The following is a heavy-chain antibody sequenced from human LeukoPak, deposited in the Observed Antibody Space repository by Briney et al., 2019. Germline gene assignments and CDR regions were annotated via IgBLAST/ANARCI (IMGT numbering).Heavy chain of an antibody. Sequence: GGSLKLSCAASGFTFSGSAMHWVRQASGKGLEWVGRIRSKANSYATAYAASVKGRFTISRDDSKNTAYLQMNSLRAEDTAVYYCARDGDYGDYWGQGTLVTVSS. D-gene: IGHD3-10*01. CDR2: IRSKANSYAT. CDR3: ARDGDYGDY. V-gene: IGHV3-73*01. J-gene: IGHJ4*02. CDR1: GFTFSGSA.